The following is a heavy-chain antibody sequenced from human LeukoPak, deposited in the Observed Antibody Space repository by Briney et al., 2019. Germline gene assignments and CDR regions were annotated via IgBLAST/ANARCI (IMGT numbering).Heavy chain of an antibody. CDR3: ARGRVQYYFGSGSQGWFDP. CDR1: GGSFSGYY. D-gene: IGHD3-10*01. Sequence: SETLSLTCAAYGGSFSGYYWNWIRQSPGMGLEWIGETNHSGSTNYNPSLKSRVTISVDTPKNRFSLRLTSVTAADTAVYYCARGRVQYYFGSGSQGWFDPWGQGTLVTVSS. CDR2: TNHSGST. J-gene: IGHJ5*02. V-gene: IGHV4-34*01.